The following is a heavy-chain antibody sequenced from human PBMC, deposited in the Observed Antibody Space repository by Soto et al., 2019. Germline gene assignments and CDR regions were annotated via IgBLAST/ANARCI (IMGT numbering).Heavy chain of an antibody. J-gene: IGHJ4*02. CDR1: GFTFSSYS. CDR3: ASRTSYDSSGYYCY. CDR2: ISSSSSYI. Sequence: EVQLVESGGGLVKPGGSLRLSCAASGFTFSSYSMNWVRQAPGKGLEWVSSISSSSSYIYYADSVKGRFTISRDNAKNSLYLQMNSLRVEDTAVYYCASRTSYDSSGYYCYWGQGTLVTVSS. V-gene: IGHV3-21*01. D-gene: IGHD3-22*01.